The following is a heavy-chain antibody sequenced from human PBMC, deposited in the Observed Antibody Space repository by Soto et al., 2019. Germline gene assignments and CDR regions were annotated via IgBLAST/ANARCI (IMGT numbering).Heavy chain of an antibody. J-gene: IGHJ5*02. V-gene: IGHV4-39*02. CDR1: GGSVSSSNYG. D-gene: IGHD3-9*01. CDR3: ARTIFPASNWFEN. CDR2: MYYGGDT. Sequence: QLQLQESGPGLVKASETLSLTCDVSGGSVSSSNYGWAWIRQPPGKGLEWIGSMYYGGDTYYNPSLKSRVNLSINPSNNHFSLKLSSVTAADTAVHYCARTIFPASNWFENWGQGTLVTVSS.